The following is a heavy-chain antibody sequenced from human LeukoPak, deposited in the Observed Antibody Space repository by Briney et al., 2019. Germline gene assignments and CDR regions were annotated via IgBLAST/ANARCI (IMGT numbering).Heavy chain of an antibody. J-gene: IGHJ4*02. CDR3: ANARYCGDNNCYPGGY. Sequence: PGGSLRLSCAASGITFSNYWMSWVRQAPGKGLEWVANIEQDGSEKYYVDSVKGRFTISRDNAENSLYLQMNSLRAEDTAVYYCANARYCGDNNCYPGGYWGQGTLVTVSS. V-gene: IGHV3-7*01. CDR2: IEQDGSEK. CDR1: GITFSNYW. D-gene: IGHD2-21*01.